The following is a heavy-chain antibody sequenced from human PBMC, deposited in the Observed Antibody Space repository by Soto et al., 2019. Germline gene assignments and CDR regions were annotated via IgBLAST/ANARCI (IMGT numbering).Heavy chain of an antibody. Sequence: QVQVVQSGAEVKKPGASVKVSCKTSGYTFTNYHVHWVRQAPGQGLEWMGAINPNGGSTTYAQHLQGSVTMTSDSSTSTVYMEMGSLRYDDSAVYYCALPKNTLGWYNFWGQGTLVTVS. D-gene: IGHD6-19*01. J-gene: IGHJ4*02. CDR3: ALPKNTLGWYNF. V-gene: IGHV1-46*01. CDR2: INPNGGST. CDR1: GYTFTNYH.